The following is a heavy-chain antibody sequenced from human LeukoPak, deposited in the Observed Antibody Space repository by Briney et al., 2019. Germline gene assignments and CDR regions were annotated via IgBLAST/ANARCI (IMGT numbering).Heavy chain of an antibody. J-gene: IGHJ4*02. CDR3: ARAAMVRGVRAPVGY. CDR2: ISYDGSNK. CDR1: GFTFSSYA. D-gene: IGHD3-10*01. V-gene: IGHV3-30-3*01. Sequence: GGSLRLSCAASGFTFSSYAVHWVRQAPGKGLEWVAVISYDGSNKYYADSVKGRFTISRDNSKNTLYLQMSSLRAEDTAVYYCARAAMVRGVRAPVGYWGQGTLVTVSS.